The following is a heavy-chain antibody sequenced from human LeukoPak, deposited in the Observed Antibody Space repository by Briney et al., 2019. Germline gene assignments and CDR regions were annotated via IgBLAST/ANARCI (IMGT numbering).Heavy chain of an antibody. Sequence: GASVKVSCKASGYTFTSYGISWVRQAPGQGLEWMGWISAYNGNTNYAQKFQGRVTMTRDTSISTAYMELSRLRSDDTAVYYCARDRTHTFATPQFAYWGQGTLVTVSS. V-gene: IGHV1-18*01. D-gene: IGHD2-2*01. J-gene: IGHJ4*02. CDR3: ARDRTHTFATPQFAY. CDR2: ISAYNGNT. CDR1: GYTFTSYG.